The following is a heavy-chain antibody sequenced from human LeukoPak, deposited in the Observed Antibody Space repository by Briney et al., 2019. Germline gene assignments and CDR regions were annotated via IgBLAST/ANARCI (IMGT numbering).Heavy chain of an antibody. Sequence: PGGSLRLSCAASGFTFSSYAMSWVRQAPGKGLEWVSAISGSGGSTYYADSVKGRFTISRDNSKNTLYLQMDSLRAEDTAVYYCAKDGFSSSWYYFDYWGQGTLVTVSS. CDR2: ISGSGGST. J-gene: IGHJ4*02. V-gene: IGHV3-23*01. CDR3: AKDGFSSSWYYFDY. D-gene: IGHD6-13*01. CDR1: GFTFSSYA.